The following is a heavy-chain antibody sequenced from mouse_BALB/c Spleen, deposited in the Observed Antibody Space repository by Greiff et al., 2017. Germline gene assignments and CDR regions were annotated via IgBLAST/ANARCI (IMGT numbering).Heavy chain of an antibody. CDR3: ARGEYCYAMDY. Sequence: QLQQSGPGLVKPGASVTVSCTASGYSLTDYSMYWVKQSHGKGLEWIGYIDPYDGGTSYNHKFTGKTILTVDKSSNTAFMHLNSLTSETSAFYYGARGEYCYAMDYWGQGTSVTVSS. V-gene: IGHV1S135*01. J-gene: IGHJ4*01. CDR1: GYSLTDYS. CDR2: IDPYDGGT.